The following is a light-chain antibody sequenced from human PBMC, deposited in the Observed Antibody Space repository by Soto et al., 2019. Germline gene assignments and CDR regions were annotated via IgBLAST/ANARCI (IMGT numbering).Light chain of an antibody. V-gene: IGKV3-20*01. CDR1: QSVSSNY. Sequence: EIVLTQSPGTLSLSPGERATLSCRASQSVSSNYLAWYQQKPGQAPRLLIYGASSRATGIPDRFSGSGSGTDFIVTISRLEPEDFGLYYCHQYGSSPLTFGGGTKVEIK. J-gene: IGKJ4*01. CDR3: HQYGSSPLT. CDR2: GAS.